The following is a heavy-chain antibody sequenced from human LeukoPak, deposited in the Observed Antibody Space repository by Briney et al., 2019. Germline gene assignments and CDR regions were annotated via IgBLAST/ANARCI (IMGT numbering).Heavy chain of an antibody. V-gene: IGHV1-2*02. CDR2: INPNSGGT. CDR1: GYTFSGYY. J-gene: IGHJ5*02. CDR3: ARVKSEKGNWFDP. Sequence: ASVKVSCKASGYTFSGYYIHWVRQAPGQGLEWMGWINPNSGGTNYAQKFQGRVTMTRDTSISTAYMELSRLRSDDTAVYYCARVKSEKGNWFDPWGQGTLVTVSS.